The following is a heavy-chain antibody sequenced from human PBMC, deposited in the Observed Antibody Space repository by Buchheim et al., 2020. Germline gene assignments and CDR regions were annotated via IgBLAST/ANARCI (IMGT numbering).Heavy chain of an antibody. J-gene: IGHJ6*02. Sequence: QVQLQESGPGLVKPSETLSLTCTVSGGSISSYYWSWIRQPPGKGLEWIGYIYYSGSTNYNPSLKSRVTISVDTSKNQFSLKLSSVTAADTAVYYCARRLRNYDSSGYYYYYYYYGMDVWGQGTT. V-gene: IGHV4-59*01. CDR2: IYYSGST. D-gene: IGHD3-22*01. CDR1: GGSISSYY. CDR3: ARRLRNYDSSGYYYYYYYYGMDV.